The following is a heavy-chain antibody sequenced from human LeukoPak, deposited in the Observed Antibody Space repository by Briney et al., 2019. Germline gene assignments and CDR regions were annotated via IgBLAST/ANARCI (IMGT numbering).Heavy chain of an antibody. CDR2: IHYSGST. D-gene: IGHD4-17*01. CDR3: ARDRNLNGERWFDP. J-gene: IGHJ5*02. CDR1: GGSISTYY. Sequence: SETLSLTCTVSGGSISTYYWSWIRQPPGKGLEWIGYIHYSGSTNYNPSLKSRVTISVDTSKNQFSLKLTSVTAADTAIYYCARDRNLNGERWFDPWGQGILVTVSS. V-gene: IGHV4-59*01.